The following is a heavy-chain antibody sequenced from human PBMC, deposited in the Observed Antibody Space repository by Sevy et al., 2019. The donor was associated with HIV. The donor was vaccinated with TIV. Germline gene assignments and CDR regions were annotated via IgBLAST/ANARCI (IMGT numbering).Heavy chain of an antibody. V-gene: IGHV4-61*01. D-gene: IGHD3-22*01. CDR3: ARIPDPNPHYYYCSLNDY. CDR1: GGSVSSGSYY. Sequence: SETLSLTCTVSGGSVSSGSYYWSWIRQPPGKGLEWIGYIYYSGSTNYNPSLKSRVTISVDTSKDQFSLKLSSVTAADTAVYYCARIPDPNPHYYYCSLNDYWGQGTLVTVSS. CDR2: IYYSGST. J-gene: IGHJ4*02.